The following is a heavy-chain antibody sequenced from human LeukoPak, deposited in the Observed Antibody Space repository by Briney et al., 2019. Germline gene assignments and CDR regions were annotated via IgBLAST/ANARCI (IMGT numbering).Heavy chain of an antibody. J-gene: IGHJ4*02. CDR2: ISVSNGNT. Sequence: GASVKVSCKASGYTFTGYAMNWVRQAPGQGLEWMGWISVSNGNTKFAQKIQGRVTMTTDTSTSTAYMELRSLRSDDTAVYYCASGRTDIVVVPATLRNYYFDYWGQGTLVTVSS. CDR1: GYTFTGYA. D-gene: IGHD2-2*01. CDR3: ASGRTDIVVVPATLRNYYFDY. V-gene: IGHV1-18*01.